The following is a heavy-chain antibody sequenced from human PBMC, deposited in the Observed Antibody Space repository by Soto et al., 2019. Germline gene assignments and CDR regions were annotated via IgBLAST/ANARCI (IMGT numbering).Heavy chain of an antibody. V-gene: IGHV5-51*01. CDR2: IYPGDSDT. J-gene: IGHJ6*02. CDR1: GYSFTSYW. D-gene: IGHD6-19*01. Sequence: ESLKLSCKGSGYSFTSYWIVLVRQMPGKGLEWMGIIYPGDSDTNYSPSFQGHVTISADKSISTAYLQWSSLKASDTAMYYCARHAEQWRNYYYGMDVWGQGTTVTVSS. CDR3: ARHAEQWRNYYYGMDV.